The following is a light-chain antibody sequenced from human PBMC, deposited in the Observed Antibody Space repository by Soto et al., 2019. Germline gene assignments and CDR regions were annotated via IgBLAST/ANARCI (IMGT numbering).Light chain of an antibody. CDR3: GTWDSSLSAVV. Sequence: QSVLTQPPSVSAAPGQKVTISCSGSSSNIGNNYVSWYQQLPGTAPKLLIYDNNERPSGIPDRFSGSKSGTSATLGITGLQTGDEADYYFGTWDSSLSAVVFGGGTKVTVL. CDR2: DNN. J-gene: IGLJ3*02. V-gene: IGLV1-51*01. CDR1: SSNIGNNY.